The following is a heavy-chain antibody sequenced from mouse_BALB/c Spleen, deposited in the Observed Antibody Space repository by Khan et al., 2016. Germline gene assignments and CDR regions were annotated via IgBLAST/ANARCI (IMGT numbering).Heavy chain of an antibody. J-gene: IGHJ2*01. CDR2: IRNKANGYTT. V-gene: IGHV7-3*02. CDR3: ARDKGNAFDY. CDR1: GFTFTDYY. Sequence: EVELVESGGGLVQPGGSLRLSCATSGFTFTDYYMSWVRQPPGKALEWLGFIRNKANGYTTEYSASVKGRFTISRDNSQSILYLQMNTLRAEDSATYYCARDKGNAFDYWGQGTILTVSS.